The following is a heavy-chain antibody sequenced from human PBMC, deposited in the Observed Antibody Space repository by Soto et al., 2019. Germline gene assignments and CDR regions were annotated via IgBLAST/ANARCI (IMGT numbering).Heavy chain of an antibody. CDR1: GVSFSGYY. V-gene: IGHV4-34*01. Sequence: PSETLSLTCAVYGVSFSGYYWSWIRQPPGKGLELIGEINHSGSTNYNPSLKSRVTISVDTFKNQFSLKLSSVTAADTAVYYCARVSRYDDSSGYVPWGQGTLVTVSS. CDR2: INHSGST. D-gene: IGHD3-22*01. J-gene: IGHJ4*02. CDR3: ARVSRYDDSSGYVP.